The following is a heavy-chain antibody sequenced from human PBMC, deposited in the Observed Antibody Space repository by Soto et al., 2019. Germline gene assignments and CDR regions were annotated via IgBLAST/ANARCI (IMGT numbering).Heavy chain of an antibody. D-gene: IGHD5-18*01. V-gene: IGHV3-64D*08. CDR3: VKGGYTSGSQLDY. J-gene: IGHJ4*02. CDR1: GFIFSDYA. Sequence: PGGSLRLSCSASGFIFSDYAMHWVRQAPGKGLEYVSGISGDGGSTFYAASVRGTFTISRDNSKNTLDLQMTSLRADDTAVYYCVKGGYTSGSQLDYLGRGTL. CDR2: ISGDGGST.